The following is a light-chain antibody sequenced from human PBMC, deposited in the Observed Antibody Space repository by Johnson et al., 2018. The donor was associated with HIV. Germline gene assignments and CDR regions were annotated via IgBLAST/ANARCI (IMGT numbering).Light chain of an antibody. Sequence: QSVLTQPPSVSAAPGQKVTISCSGSSSNIGKNYVSWYQQLPGKAPKLIIYENNERPSGIPDRFSGSKSGPSATLGITGLQTGDEADYYSGTWDDSLNFVFGTGTKVTVL. CDR1: SSNIGKNY. CDR3: GTWDDSLNFV. CDR2: ENN. V-gene: IGLV1-51*01. J-gene: IGLJ1*01.